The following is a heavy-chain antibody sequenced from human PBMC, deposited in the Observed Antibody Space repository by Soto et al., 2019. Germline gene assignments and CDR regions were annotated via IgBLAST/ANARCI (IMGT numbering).Heavy chain of an antibody. V-gene: IGHV3-30-3*01. Sequence: GGSLRLSSAASGFPFRSFAMHWVRQAPGKGLEWVAVISYDGSNKYYADSVKGRFTISRDNSKNTLYLQMNSLRAEDTAVYYCSATATHPNYYYGMDVWGQGTTVTVSS. CDR1: GFPFRSFA. CDR3: SATATHPNYYYGMDV. D-gene: IGHD2-15*01. CDR2: ISYDGSNK. J-gene: IGHJ6*02.